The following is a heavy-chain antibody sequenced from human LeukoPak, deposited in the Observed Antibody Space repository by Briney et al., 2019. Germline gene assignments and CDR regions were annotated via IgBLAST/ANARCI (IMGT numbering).Heavy chain of an antibody. D-gene: IGHD5-18*01. J-gene: IGHJ6*04. CDR3: AREKVWGYSYRDGPYYGMDV. Sequence: GASVKVSCKASGYTFTSYGISWVRQAPGQGFEWMGWISAYNGNTNYAQKLQGRVTMTTDTSTSTAYMELRSLRSDDTAVYYCAREKVWGYSYRDGPYYGMDVWGKGTTVTVSS. CDR2: ISAYNGNT. V-gene: IGHV1-18*01. CDR1: GYTFTSYG.